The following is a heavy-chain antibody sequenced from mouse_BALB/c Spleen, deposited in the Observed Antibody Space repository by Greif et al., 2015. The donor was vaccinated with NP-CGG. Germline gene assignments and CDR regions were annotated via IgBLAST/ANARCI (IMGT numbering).Heavy chain of an antibody. CDR2: IDPANGNT. J-gene: IGHJ2*01. D-gene: IGHD6-1*01. CDR3: ARGVPDY. CDR1: GFNIKDTY. Sequence: VQLQQSGAGLVKPGASVKLSCTASGFNIKDTYMHWVKQRPEQGLEWIGRIDPANGNTKYDPKFQGKATITADTSSNTAHLQRSSLTPEDTAVYYCARGVPDYWGQGTTLTVSS. V-gene: IGHV14-3*02.